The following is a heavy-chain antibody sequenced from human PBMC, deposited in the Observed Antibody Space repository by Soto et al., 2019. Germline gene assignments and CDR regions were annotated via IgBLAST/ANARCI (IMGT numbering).Heavy chain of an antibody. Sequence: ASVKVSCKASGYTLNRYYMHWVRQAPGPGLEWMGWISPHTGGTTYAQKFQGRVTMTRDTSVSTAFMELSSLRSEDTAVYYCAADSRVHLDAFDIWGQGTMVTVSS. D-gene: IGHD3-10*02. J-gene: IGHJ3*02. V-gene: IGHV1-2*02. CDR2: ISPHTGGT. CDR1: GYTLNRYY. CDR3: AADSRVHLDAFDI.